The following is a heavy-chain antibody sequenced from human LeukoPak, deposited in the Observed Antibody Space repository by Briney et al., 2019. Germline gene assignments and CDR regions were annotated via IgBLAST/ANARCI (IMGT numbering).Heavy chain of an antibody. V-gene: IGHV1-8*01. Sequence: GASVKVSCKASGYTFTSYDINWVRQATGQGLEWMGWMNPNSGNTGYAQKFQGRVTMTRNTSISTAYMELSSLRSEDMAVYYCARREYYYDSSGYYYFYYYYYYGMDVWGQGTTVTVSS. CDR3: ARREYYYDSSGYYYFYYYYYYGMDV. D-gene: IGHD3-22*01. CDR2: MNPNSGNT. CDR1: GYTFTSYD. J-gene: IGHJ6*02.